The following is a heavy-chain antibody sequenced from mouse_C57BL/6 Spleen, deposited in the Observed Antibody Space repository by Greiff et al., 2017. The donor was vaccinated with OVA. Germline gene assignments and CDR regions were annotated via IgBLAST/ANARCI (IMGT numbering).Heavy chain of an antibody. V-gene: IGHV5-6*02. J-gene: IGHJ4*01. D-gene: IGHD4-1*01. CDR1: GFTFSSYG. CDR2: ISSGGSYT. CDR3: ASLNWDYAMDY. Sequence: EVMLVESGGDLVKPGGSLKLSCAASGFTFSSYGMSWVRQTPDKRLEWVATISSGGSYTYYPDSVKGRFTISRDNAKNTLYLQMSSLKSEDTAMYYCASLNWDYAMDYWGQGTSVTVSS.